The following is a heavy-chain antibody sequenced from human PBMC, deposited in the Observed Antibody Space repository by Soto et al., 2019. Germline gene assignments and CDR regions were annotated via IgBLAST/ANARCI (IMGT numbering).Heavy chain of an antibody. CDR2: IVVGSGNT. Sequence: AASVKVSCKASGFTFTSSAVQWVRQARGQRLEWIGWIVVGSGNTNYAQKFQERVTITRDMSTSTAYMELSSLRSEDTAVYYCLTAYYYDSSGYYYWGQGTLVTVSS. J-gene: IGHJ4*02. CDR1: GFTFTSSA. V-gene: IGHV1-58*01. CDR3: LTAYYYDSSGYYY. D-gene: IGHD3-22*01.